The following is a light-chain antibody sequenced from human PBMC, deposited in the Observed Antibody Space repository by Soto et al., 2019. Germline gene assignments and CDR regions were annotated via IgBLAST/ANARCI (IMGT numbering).Light chain of an antibody. J-gene: IGKJ1*01. CDR3: QQYYILHWT. Sequence: DIVMTQSPDSLAVSLGERATINCKSSQSVLYNSNNKNYLAWYQQKPGQPPKLLIYWASTRESGVTDRFSGSGSGTDFTLTISSLQAEDVAVYYCQQYYILHWTFGQGTKVEIK. V-gene: IGKV4-1*01. CDR2: WAS. CDR1: QSVLYNSNNKNY.